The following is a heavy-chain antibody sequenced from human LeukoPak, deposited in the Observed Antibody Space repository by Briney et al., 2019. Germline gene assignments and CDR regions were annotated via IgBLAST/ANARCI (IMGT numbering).Heavy chain of an antibody. CDR1: GYTFTDYY. CDR2: INPNSGVT. CDR3: VRVKPIPL. J-gene: IGHJ2*01. Sequence: ASVKVSCKASGYTFTDYYVHRVRQAPGQWLEWMGVINPNSGVTKYAQTLQGRVTMTRDTSISTAYLDLSSLRSDDTAVYYCVRVKPIPLWGRGTRVTVSS. V-gene: IGHV1-2*02.